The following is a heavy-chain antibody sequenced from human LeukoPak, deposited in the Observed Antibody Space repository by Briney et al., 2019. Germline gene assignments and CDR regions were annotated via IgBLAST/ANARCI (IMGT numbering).Heavy chain of an antibody. Sequence: GPSVKVSYKASGYTFTSYAMHWVRQAPGQRLEWMGWINAGNGNTKYSQKFQGRVTITRDTSASTAYMELSRLRSEDTAVYYCAREVVATIGAWFDLWGQGTLVSVSS. CDR1: GYTFTSYA. D-gene: IGHD5-12*01. CDR2: INAGNGNT. CDR3: AREVVATIGAWFDL. V-gene: IGHV1-3*01. J-gene: IGHJ5*02.